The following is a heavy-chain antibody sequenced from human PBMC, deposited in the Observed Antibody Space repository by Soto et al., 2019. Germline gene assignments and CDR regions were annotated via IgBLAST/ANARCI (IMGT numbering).Heavy chain of an antibody. J-gene: IGHJ6*01. V-gene: IGHV1-69*01. Sequence: VQLVQSGAEVKKPGSSVKVSCKASGGTFSTYSISWVRQAPGQGLEWMGESLPIFGTTHYAQNFQGRVTITADESTSTDYMELSSLRSDDTAVHYFARGGRYSKSSFYTGMDVWGQCTIVTVSS. CDR1: GGTFSTYS. D-gene: IGHD3-16*02. CDR2: SLPIFGTT. CDR3: ARGGRYSKSSFYTGMDV.